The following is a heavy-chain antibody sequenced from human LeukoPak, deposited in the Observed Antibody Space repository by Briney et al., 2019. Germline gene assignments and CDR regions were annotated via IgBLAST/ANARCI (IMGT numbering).Heavy chain of an antibody. CDR3: ARRRWTPR. CDR2: INHSGST. V-gene: IGHV4-34*01. CDR1: GGSISSYY. Sequence: SETLSLTCTVSGGSISSYYWSWIRQPPGKGLEWIGEINHSGSTNYNPSLKSRVTISVDTSKNQFSLKLSSVTAADTAVYYCARRRWTPRWGQGTLVTVSS. J-gene: IGHJ4*02. D-gene: IGHD3/OR15-3a*01.